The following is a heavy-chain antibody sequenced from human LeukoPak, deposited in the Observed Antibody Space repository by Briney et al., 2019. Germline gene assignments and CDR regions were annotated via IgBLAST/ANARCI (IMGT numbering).Heavy chain of an antibody. V-gene: IGHV3-23*01. Sequence: GGSLRLSCAASGLTFRSYAMSWVRQAPGKGLEWVSTISGSGDTTYFADSVKGRFTISRDNSKNRLYLKMNSLRDEDTAVYYCAKDRGYNYPFRYFDYWGQGTLITVSS. CDR3: AKDRGYNYPFRYFDY. J-gene: IGHJ4*02. CDR2: ISGSGDTT. D-gene: IGHD5-24*01. CDR1: GLTFRSYA.